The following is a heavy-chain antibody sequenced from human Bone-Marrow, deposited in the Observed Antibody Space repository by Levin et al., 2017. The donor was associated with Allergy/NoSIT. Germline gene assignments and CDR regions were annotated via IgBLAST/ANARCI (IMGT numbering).Heavy chain of an antibody. D-gene: IGHD3-22*01. J-gene: IGHJ4*02. CDR3: ARGGYYDSRGYYPPRR. CDR1: GYTFTSYA. Sequence: GESLKISCKASGYTFTSYAMHWVRQAPGQRLEWMGWINAGNGNTKYSQKFQGRVTITRDTSASTAYMELSSLRSEDTAVYYCARGGYYDSRGYYPPRRWGQGTLVTVSS. CDR2: INAGNGNT. V-gene: IGHV1-3*01.